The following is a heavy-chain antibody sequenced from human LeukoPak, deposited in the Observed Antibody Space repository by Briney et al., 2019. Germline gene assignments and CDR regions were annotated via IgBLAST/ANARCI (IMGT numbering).Heavy chain of an antibody. CDR1: GGSISSGGYY. Sequence: KSSETLSLTCTVSGGSISSGGYYWSWIRQHPGKGLEWIGYIYYSGSTYYNPSLKSRVTISVDTSKSQFSLKLSSVTAADTAVYYCAREMEGRTVNWFDPWGQGTLVTVSS. V-gene: IGHV4-31*03. CDR3: AREMEGRTVNWFDP. CDR2: IYYSGST. J-gene: IGHJ5*02. D-gene: IGHD1-1*01.